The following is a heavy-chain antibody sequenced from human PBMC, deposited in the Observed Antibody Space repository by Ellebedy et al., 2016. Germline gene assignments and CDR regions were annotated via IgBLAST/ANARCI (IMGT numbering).Heavy chain of an antibody. Sequence: GGSLRLSCLASGFTFSDYDMNWVRQAPGKGLERISFIKTTSTTIYYADSVEGRFTISRDNAENSLFLQMNSLTDEDTAVYYRARDWVKDGVDVWGQGTTVTVSS. CDR2: IKTTSTTI. CDR1: GFTFSDYD. CDR3: ARDWVKDGVDV. J-gene: IGHJ6*02. D-gene: IGHD2-21*01. V-gene: IGHV3-48*02.